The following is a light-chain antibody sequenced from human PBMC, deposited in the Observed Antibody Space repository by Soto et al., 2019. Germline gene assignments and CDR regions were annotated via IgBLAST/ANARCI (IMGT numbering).Light chain of an antibody. CDR2: EVS. Sequence: DIVMSQTPLSLSVTPGQPASISCKSSQSLLHSDGNTYFYWYLQKPGQPPQLLIYEVSNRFXXVXDXXRGSGSGTDFTLKISRVEAEDVGIYYCMQSMQLPITFGGGTKVEIK. J-gene: IGKJ4*01. CDR1: QSLLHSDGNTY. V-gene: IGKV2D-29*01. CDR3: MQSMQLPIT.